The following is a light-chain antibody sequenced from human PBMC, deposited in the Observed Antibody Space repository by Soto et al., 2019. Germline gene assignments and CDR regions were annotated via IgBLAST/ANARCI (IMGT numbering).Light chain of an antibody. V-gene: IGKV1-39*01. CDR3: QQSYSTPYT. J-gene: IGKJ2*01. Sequence: DIQMTQSPSSLSASVGDRVTMTCRASQSISSYLNWYQQKPGKAPKLLIYAASSLQSGVPSRLSGTGSGTDFTLTISSLQTEDFATYYCQQSYSTPYTFGQGTKLEIK. CDR1: QSISSY. CDR2: AAS.